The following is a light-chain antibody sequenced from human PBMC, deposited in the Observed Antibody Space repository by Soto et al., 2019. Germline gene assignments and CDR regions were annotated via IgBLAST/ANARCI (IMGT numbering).Light chain of an antibody. CDR1: SSNIGAGYD. CDR3: QSFDDSMGDIV. J-gene: IGLJ1*01. CDR2: GNS. V-gene: IGLV1-40*01. Sequence: QSVLTQPPSVSGAPGQRVTISRTGSSSNIGAGYDVHWFQQFPGTAPQLLIYGNSNRPSGVPDRFSGSKSGTSASLAITGLQPGDEADYYCQSFDDSMGDIVFGLGTKVTVL.